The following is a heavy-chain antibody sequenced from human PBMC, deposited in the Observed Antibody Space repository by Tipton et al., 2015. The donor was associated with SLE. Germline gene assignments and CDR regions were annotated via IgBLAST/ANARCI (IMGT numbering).Heavy chain of an antibody. J-gene: IGHJ6*02. CDR2: IRYDGSNK. Sequence: SLRLSCAASGFSFSSYGMHWVRQAPGKGLEWVAFIRYDGSNKYYADSVKGRFTISRDNSKNTLYLQMNRLRAEDTAVYYCAKDRVVLGVYSYYGVDVWGQGTTVTVSS. CDR3: AKDRVVLGVYSYYGVDV. D-gene: IGHD3-3*02. V-gene: IGHV3-30*02. CDR1: GFSFSSYG.